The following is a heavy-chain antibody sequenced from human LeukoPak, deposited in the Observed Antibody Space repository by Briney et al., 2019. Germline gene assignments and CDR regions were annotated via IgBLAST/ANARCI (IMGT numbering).Heavy chain of an antibody. J-gene: IGHJ4*02. Sequence: GGSLRLSCTASGFTFSRSWMHWVRQAPGKGLVWVSRINGDGTKTTYADSVKGRFTISRDNSKNTLYLQMNSLRAEDTAVYYCAKDGYPLGYCSSTCCPYFFDYWGQGTLVTVFS. CDR2: INGDGTKT. D-gene: IGHD2-2*01. CDR1: GFTFSRSW. V-gene: IGHV3-74*01. CDR3: AKDGYPLGYCSSTCCPYFFDY.